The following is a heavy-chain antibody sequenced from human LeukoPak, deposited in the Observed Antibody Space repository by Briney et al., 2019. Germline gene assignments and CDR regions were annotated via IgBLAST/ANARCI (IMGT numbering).Heavy chain of an antibody. J-gene: IGHJ3*02. V-gene: IGHV4-59*01. D-gene: IGHD3-22*01. CDR2: IYYSGST. Sequence: PSETLSLTCTVSGGSISSYYWSWIRQPPGKGLEWIGYIYYSGSTNYNPSLKSRVTILVDTSKNQFSLKLSSVTAADTAVYYCARDYYDSSGDAFDIWGQGTMVTVSS. CDR1: GGSISSYY. CDR3: ARDYYDSSGDAFDI.